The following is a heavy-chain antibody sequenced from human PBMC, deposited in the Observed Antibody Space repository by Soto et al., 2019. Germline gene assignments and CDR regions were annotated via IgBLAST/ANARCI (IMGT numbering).Heavy chain of an antibody. CDR2: ISSSSSYT. CDR1: GFTFSDYY. V-gene: IGHV3-11*06. D-gene: IGHD6-13*01. CDR3: ARDRYSSSWPDAFDI. J-gene: IGHJ3*02. Sequence: GGSLRLSCAASGFTFSDYYMSWIRQAPGKGLEWVSYISSSSSYTNYADSVKGRSTISRDNAKNSLYLQMNSLRAEDTAVYYCARDRYSSSWPDAFDIWGQGTMVTVSS.